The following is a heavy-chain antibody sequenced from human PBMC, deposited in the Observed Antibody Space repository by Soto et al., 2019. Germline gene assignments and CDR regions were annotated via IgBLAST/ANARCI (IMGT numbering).Heavy chain of an antibody. J-gene: IGHJ1*01. CDR3: ARHPLSVPDDAEYFQH. CDR2: IYPGDSDT. Sequence: GESLKISCKGSGYSFTSYWIGWVRQMPGKGLEWMGIIYPGDSDTRYSPSFQGQVTISADKSISTAYLQWSSLKASDTAMYYCARHPLSVPDDAEYFQHWGQGTLVTVSS. V-gene: IGHV5-51*01. CDR1: GYSFTSYW. D-gene: IGHD1-1*01.